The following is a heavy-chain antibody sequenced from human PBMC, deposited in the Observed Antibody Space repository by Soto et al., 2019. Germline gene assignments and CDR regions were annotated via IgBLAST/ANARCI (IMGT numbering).Heavy chain of an antibody. V-gene: IGHV1-46*01. D-gene: IGHD3-10*01. Sequence: ASVKVSCKASGYTFTSYYMHWVRQAPGQGLEWMGIINPSGGSTSYAQKFQGRVTMTRDTSTSTVYMELSSLRSEDTAVYYCASEERRLYGSGSPYYYYYGMDVWGQGTTVTVSS. CDR3: ASEERRLYGSGSPYYYYYGMDV. CDR1: GYTFTSYY. J-gene: IGHJ6*02. CDR2: INPSGGST.